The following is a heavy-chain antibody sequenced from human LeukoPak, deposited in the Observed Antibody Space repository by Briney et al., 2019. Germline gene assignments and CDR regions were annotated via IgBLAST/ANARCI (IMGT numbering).Heavy chain of an antibody. Sequence: SETLSLTCTVSGYSISSGYYWCWLRQPPREGLVGIGSIYHSGSTYYNPSLKSRVTISVDTSKNQFSLKLSSVTAADTTVYYCASIELLWFGELGVDYWGQGTLVTVSS. V-gene: IGHV4-38-2*02. D-gene: IGHD3-10*01. CDR1: GYSISSGYY. CDR3: ASIELLWFGELGVDY. CDR2: IYHSGST. J-gene: IGHJ4*02.